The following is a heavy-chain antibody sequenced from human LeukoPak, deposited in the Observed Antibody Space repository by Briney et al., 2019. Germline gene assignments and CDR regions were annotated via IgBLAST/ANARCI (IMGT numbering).Heavy chain of an antibody. J-gene: IGHJ4*02. CDR1: GGTFSSYT. V-gene: IGHV1-18*01. CDR2: ISAYNGNT. Sequence: GASVKVSRKASGGTFSSYTISWVRQAPGQGLEWMGWISAYNGNTNYAQKLQGRVTMTTDTSTSTAYMELSSLRSEDTAVYYCARHSGYSYGSFDYWGQGTLVTVSS. D-gene: IGHD5-18*01. CDR3: ARHSGYSYGSFDY.